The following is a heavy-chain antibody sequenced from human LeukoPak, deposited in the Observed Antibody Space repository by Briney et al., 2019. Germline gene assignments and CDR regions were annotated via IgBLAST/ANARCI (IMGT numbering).Heavy chain of an antibody. CDR2: IYTSGST. V-gene: IGHV4-61*02. CDR3: ASHDSSGYMPWIDY. Sequence: PSETLSLTCTVSGGSISSGSYYWSWIRQPAGKGLEWIGRIYTSGSTNYNPSLKSRVTISVDTSKNQFSLKPSSVTAADTAVYYCASHDSSGYMPWIDYWGQGTLVTVSS. CDR1: GGSISSGSYY. D-gene: IGHD3-22*01. J-gene: IGHJ4*02.